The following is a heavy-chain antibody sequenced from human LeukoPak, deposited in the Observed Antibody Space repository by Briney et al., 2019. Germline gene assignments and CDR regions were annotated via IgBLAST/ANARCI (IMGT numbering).Heavy chain of an antibody. CDR1: GGSISSSS. CDR2: TSHDGSNT. J-gene: IGHJ6*02. CDR3: ARDSYGMDV. V-gene: IGHV3-30*03. Sequence: LSLTCTVSGGSISSSSYYWGWIRQPPGKGLEWVALTSHDGSNTYYADSVKGRFTISRDNSKNTLYLQMNSLRAEDTAVYYCARDSYGMDVWGQGTTVTVSS.